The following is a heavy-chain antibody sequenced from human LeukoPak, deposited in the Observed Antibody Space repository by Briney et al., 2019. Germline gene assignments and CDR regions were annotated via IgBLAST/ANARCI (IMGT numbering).Heavy chain of an antibody. CDR2: IRYDGSNK. CDR1: GFTFSIYG. D-gene: IGHD3-9*01. J-gene: IGHJ4*02. CDR3: AKDDILTGY. V-gene: IGHV3-30*02. Sequence: PGGSLRLSRAASGFTFSIYGMHWVRQAPGKGLEWVAFIRYDGSNKYYADSVKGRFTISRDNSKNTPYLQMNSLRAEDTAVYYCAKDDILTGYWGQGTLVTVSS.